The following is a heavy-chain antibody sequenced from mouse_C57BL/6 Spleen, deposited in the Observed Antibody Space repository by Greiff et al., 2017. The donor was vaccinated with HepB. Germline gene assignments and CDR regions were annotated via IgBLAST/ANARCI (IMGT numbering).Heavy chain of an antibody. CDR1: GYTFTDYY. J-gene: IGHJ4*01. V-gene: IGHV1-19*01. CDR2: INPYNGGT. CDR3: AGYYYGSSYEYAMDY. Sequence: EVKLQESGPVLVKPGASVKMSCKASGYTFTDYYMNWVKQSHGKSLEWIGVINPYNGGTSYNQKFKGKATLTVDKSSSTAYMELNSLTSEDSAVYYCAGYYYGSSYEYAMDYWGQGTSVTVSS. D-gene: IGHD1-1*01.